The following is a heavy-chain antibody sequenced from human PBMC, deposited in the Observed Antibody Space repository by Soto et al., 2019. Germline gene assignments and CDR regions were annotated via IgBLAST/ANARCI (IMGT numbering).Heavy chain of an antibody. CDR3: ASGGGKTYYYDSSGYVDAFDI. D-gene: IGHD3-22*01. CDR1: GGTFSSYA. J-gene: IGHJ3*02. Sequence: GXSVKVSCKASGGTFSSYAISWVRQAPGQGLEWMGGIIPIFGTANYAQKFQGRVTITADESTSTAYMELSSLRSEDTAVYYCASGGGKTYYYDSSGYVDAFDIWGQGTMVTVSS. CDR2: IIPIFGTA. V-gene: IGHV1-69*13.